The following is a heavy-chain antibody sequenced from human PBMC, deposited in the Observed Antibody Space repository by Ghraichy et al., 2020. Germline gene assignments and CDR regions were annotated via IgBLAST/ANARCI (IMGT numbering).Heavy chain of an antibody. Sequence: SETLSLTCTVSGGSISSSSYYWGWIRQPPGKGLEWIGSIYYSGSTYYNPSLKSRVTISVDSSKNQFSLKLSSVTAADTAVYYCARDSGGYWDDYWGQGTLVTGSS. D-gene: IGHD1-26*01. V-gene: IGHV4-39*07. J-gene: IGHJ4*02. CDR2: IYYSGST. CDR1: GGSISSSSYY. CDR3: ARDSGGYWDDY.